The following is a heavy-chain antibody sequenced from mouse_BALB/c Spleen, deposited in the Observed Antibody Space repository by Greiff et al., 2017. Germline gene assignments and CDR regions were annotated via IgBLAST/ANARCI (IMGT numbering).Heavy chain of an antibody. Sequence: EVKLMESGAGLVQPGGSLRLSCATSGFTFTDYYMSWVRQPPGKALEWLGFIRNKANGYTTEYSASVKGRFTISRDNSQSILYLHMNTLSAKDSATCDSARDYRVMDYWGQGTTVTVSS. D-gene: IGHD3-1*01. J-gene: IGHJ2*01. V-gene: IGHV7-3*02. CDR2: IRNKANGYTT. CDR3: ARDYRVMDY. CDR1: GFTFTDYY.